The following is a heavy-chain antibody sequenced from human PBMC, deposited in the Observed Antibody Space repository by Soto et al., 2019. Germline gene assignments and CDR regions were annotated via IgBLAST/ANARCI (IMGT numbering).Heavy chain of an antibody. CDR2: IWYDGINK. Sequence: QVQLVESGGGVVQPGRSLRLSCAASGFTFSSYGMHWVRQAPGKGLELVAVIWYDGINKYCADSVKGRFPISRDNSKNRLYLQMNSLRAVETAVYYCARDLSDYYDSSGYSYQSMGYWGQGTLVTVSS. V-gene: IGHV3-33*01. J-gene: IGHJ4*02. D-gene: IGHD3-22*01. CDR1: GFTFSSYG. CDR3: ARDLSDYYDSSGYSYQSMGY.